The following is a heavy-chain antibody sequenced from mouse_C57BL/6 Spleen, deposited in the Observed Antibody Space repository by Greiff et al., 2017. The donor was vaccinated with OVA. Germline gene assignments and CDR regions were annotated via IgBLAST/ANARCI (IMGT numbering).Heavy chain of an antibody. CDR2: ISSGGSYT. V-gene: IGHV5-6*01. CDR3: ARHETAQATLYYYAMDY. CDR1: GFTFSSYA. J-gene: IGHJ4*01. Sequence: EVHLVESGEGLVKPGGSLKLSCAASGFTFSSYAMSWVRQTPEKRLEWVATISSGGSYTYYPDSVKGRFTISRDNAKNTLYLQMSSLKSEDTAMYYCARHETAQATLYYYAMDYWGQGTSVTVSS. D-gene: IGHD3-2*02.